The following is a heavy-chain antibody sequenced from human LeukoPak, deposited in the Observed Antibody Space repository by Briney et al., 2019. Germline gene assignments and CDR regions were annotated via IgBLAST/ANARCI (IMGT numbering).Heavy chain of an antibody. V-gene: IGHV1-24*01. Sequence: GASVKVSCKVSGYTLTELSMHWVRQAPGKGLEWMGGFDPEDGETIYAQKFQGRVTMTEDTSTDTAYMELCSLRSEDTAVYYCATGNTIFGVVIPWGQGTLVTVSS. J-gene: IGHJ5*02. D-gene: IGHD3-3*01. CDR1: GYTLTELS. CDR3: ATGNTIFGVVIP. CDR2: FDPEDGET.